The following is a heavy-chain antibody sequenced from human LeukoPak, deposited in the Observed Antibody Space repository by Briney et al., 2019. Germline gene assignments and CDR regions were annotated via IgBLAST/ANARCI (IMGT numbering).Heavy chain of an antibody. J-gene: IGHJ4*02. D-gene: IGHD6-19*01. CDR2: ISYDGSNK. Sequence: GGSLRLSCAASGFTFRSYGVHWVRQAPGKGLEWVAVISYDGSNKDYADSVKGRFTISRDNSKNTLYLQMNSLRVEDTAVYYCAKGAAVAGMGVDYWGQGTLVTVSS. CDR1: GFTFRSYG. V-gene: IGHV3-30-3*01. CDR3: AKGAAVAGMGVDY.